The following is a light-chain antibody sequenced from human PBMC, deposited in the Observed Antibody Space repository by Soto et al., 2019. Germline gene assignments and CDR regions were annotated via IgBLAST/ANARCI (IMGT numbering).Light chain of an antibody. CDR1: QSVSAGY. CDR3: QYHGSSPIT. V-gene: IGKV3-20*01. CDR2: ETS. J-gene: IGKJ5*01. Sequence: EIVLTQSPGTLSLSPGERATLSCRASQSVSAGYFAWYQQKPGQAPRLLIYETSSKTTGTPDRFSGSGSGTDFTLTISRLEPEDFALFYCQYHGSSPITFGQGTRLEIK.